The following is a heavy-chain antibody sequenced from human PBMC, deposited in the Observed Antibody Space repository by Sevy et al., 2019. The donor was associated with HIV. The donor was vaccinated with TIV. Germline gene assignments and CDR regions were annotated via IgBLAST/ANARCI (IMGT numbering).Heavy chain of an antibody. J-gene: IGHJ6*02. Sequence: GGSLRLSCVAAGFTFSSYDMHWVRQVTGKGLEWISGFVPAGDQFYPGSVVGRFTISKEHNKNSFYLQMNNMRAEDTAVYYCARSGGYSDYGMDVWGQGTTVTVSS. CDR2: FVPAGDQ. CDR3: ARSGGYSDYGMDV. V-gene: IGHV3-13*05. CDR1: GFTFSSYD. D-gene: IGHD1-26*01.